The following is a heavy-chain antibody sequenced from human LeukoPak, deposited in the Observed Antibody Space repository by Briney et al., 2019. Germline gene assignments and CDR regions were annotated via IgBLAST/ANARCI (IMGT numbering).Heavy chain of an antibody. V-gene: IGHV5-10-1*01. CDR3: ARLGGIAAAGRGVDY. Sequence: GESLKISCKGSGYSFTSYWISWVRQRPGKGLEWMGRIDPSDSYTNYSPSFQGHVTISADKSISTAYLQWSSLKASDTAMYYCARLGGIAAAGRGVDYWGQGTLVTVSS. CDR2: IDPSDSYT. D-gene: IGHD6-13*01. J-gene: IGHJ4*02. CDR1: GYSFTSYW.